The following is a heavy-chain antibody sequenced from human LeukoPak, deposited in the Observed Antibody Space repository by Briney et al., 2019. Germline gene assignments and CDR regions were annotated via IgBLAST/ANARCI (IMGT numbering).Heavy chain of an antibody. CDR3: ARGRYCSGGSCYSFRYNWFDP. J-gene: IGHJ5*02. CDR2: ISWNSGSI. Sequence: GGSLRLSCAASGFTFDDYAMHWVRQAPGKGLEWVSGISWNSGSIGYADSVKGRFTISRDNAKNSLYLQMNSLRAEDTAVYYCARGRYCSGGSCYSFRYNWFDPWGQGTLVTVSS. CDR1: GFTFDDYA. V-gene: IGHV3-9*01. D-gene: IGHD2-15*01.